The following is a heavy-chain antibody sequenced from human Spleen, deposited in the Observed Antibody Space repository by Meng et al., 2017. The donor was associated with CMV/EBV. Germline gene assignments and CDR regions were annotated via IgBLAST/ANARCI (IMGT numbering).Heavy chain of an antibody. V-gene: IGHV3-21*04. J-gene: IGHJ4*02. CDR1: GFIFSDYT. D-gene: IGHD1-26*01. CDR2: ISDDGDYT. CDR3: ARELIGDGSLAFDY. Sequence: GESLKISCAASGFIFSDYTMNWVRLAPGKGLEWVSSISDDGDYTYYADSVKGQFTISRDNAKKTLSLQMNALSPEDTALYYCARELIGDGSLAFDYWGQGTLVTVSS.